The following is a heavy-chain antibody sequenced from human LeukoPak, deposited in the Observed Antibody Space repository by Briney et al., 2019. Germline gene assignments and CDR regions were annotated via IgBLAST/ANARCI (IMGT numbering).Heavy chain of an antibody. V-gene: IGHV1-2*02. CDR1: GYTFTGYY. CDR3: ARDPRNVVVPAALYFDY. CDR2: INPNSGGT. D-gene: IGHD2-2*01. Sequence: ASVKVSCKASGYTFTGYYMHWVRQAPGQGLEWMGWINPNSGGTNYAQKFQGRVNMTRETSISTAYMELSRLRSDDTAVYYCARDPRNVVVPAALYFDYWGQGTLVTVSS. J-gene: IGHJ4*02.